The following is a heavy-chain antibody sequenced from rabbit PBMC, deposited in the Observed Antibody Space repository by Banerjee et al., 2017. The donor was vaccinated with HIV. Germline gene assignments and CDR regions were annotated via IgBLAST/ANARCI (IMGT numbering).Heavy chain of an antibody. CDR3: ARDLVAVIGWNFNL. D-gene: IGHD1-1*01. CDR1: GFDLSSYYY. CDR2: IDAGSSGFT. V-gene: IGHV1S40*01. J-gene: IGHJ4*01. Sequence: QSLEESGGGLVKPEGSLTLTCKASGFDLSSYYYMCWVRQAPGKGLEWVVCIDAGSSGFTYFASWAKGRFTMSRTSSTTVTLQMTSLTAADTATYFCARDLVAVIGWNFNLWGPGTLVTVS.